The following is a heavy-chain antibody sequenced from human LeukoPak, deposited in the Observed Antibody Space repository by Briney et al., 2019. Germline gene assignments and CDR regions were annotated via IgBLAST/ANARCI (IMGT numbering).Heavy chain of an antibody. D-gene: IGHD3-22*01. CDR3: ARDSHPLYYDSSTHSRTNFDY. CDR2: ISSSSSYI. J-gene: IGHJ4*02. Sequence: GGSLRLSCAASGFTFSSYSMNWVRQAPGKGLEWVSSISSSSSYIYYADSVKGRFTISRDNAKDSLYLQMNSLRAEDTAVYYCARDSHPLYYDSSTHSRTNFDYWGQGALVTVSS. V-gene: IGHV3-21*01. CDR1: GFTFSSYS.